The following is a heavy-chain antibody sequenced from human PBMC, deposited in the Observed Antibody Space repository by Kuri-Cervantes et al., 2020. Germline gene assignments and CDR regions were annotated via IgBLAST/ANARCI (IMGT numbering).Heavy chain of an antibody. V-gene: IGHV3-23*01. CDR2: ISGSGGST. J-gene: IGHJ4*02. CDR1: GFTFSSYA. CDR3: ARDSARIVGAVDYGY. D-gene: IGHD1-26*01. Sequence: GGSLRLSCAASGFTFSSYAMSWVRQAPGKGLEWVSAISGSGGSTYYADSVKGRFTISRDNSKNTLYLQMNSLRAEDTAVYYCARDSARIVGAVDYGYWGQGTLVTVSS.